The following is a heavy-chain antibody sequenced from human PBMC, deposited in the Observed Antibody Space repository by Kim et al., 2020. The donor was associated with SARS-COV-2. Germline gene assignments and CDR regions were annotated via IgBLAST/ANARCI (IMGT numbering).Heavy chain of an antibody. D-gene: IGHD1-26*01. V-gene: IGHV3-66*01. CDR3: ARGGSYDD. Sequence: GGRTYYADSVKGRFTISRDNSKNTLYLQMTSLRAEDTAVYYCARGGSYDDWGQGTLVTVSS. CDR2: GGRT. J-gene: IGHJ4*02.